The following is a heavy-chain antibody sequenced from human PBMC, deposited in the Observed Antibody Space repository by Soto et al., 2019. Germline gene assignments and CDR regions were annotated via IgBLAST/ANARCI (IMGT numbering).Heavy chain of an antibody. CDR2: IGASVAST. CDR1: GFTFSSYA. CDR3: AKGNWDDDRNWFDP. Sequence: GGSLRLSCAASGFTFSSYAMSWVRQAPGKGLEWVSVIGASVASTFYADSLKGRFTISRDNSKSTLYMQMNSLGAEDTAVYYCAKGNWDDDRNWFDPWGQGTLVTVSS. J-gene: IGHJ5*02. V-gene: IGHV3-23*01. D-gene: IGHD1-1*01.